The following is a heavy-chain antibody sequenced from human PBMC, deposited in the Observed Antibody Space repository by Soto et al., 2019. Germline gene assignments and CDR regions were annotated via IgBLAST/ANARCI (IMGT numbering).Heavy chain of an antibody. CDR1: GGSVSSGSYY. Sequence: SETLSLTCTVSGGSVSSGSYYWSWIRQPPGKGLEWIGYIYYSGSTNYNPSLKSRVTISVDTSKNQFSLKLSSVTAADTAVYYCARVRRNFYDSSGCFDYWGQGTLVTVSS. V-gene: IGHV4-61*01. CDR3: ARVRRNFYDSSGCFDY. D-gene: IGHD3-22*01. CDR2: IYYSGST. J-gene: IGHJ4*02.